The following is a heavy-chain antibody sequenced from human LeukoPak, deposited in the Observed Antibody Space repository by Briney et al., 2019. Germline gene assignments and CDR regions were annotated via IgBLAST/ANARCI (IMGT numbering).Heavy chain of an antibody. CDR3: ARFDPTVYYDILTGYSSDAFDI. V-gene: IGHV4-59*01. J-gene: IGHJ3*02. CDR1: GGSISSYY. Sequence: PSETLSLTCTVSGGSISSYYWSWIRQPPGKGLERIGYIYYSGSTNYNPSLKSRVTVSVDTSKNQFSLKLSSVTAADTAVYYCARFDPTVYYDILTGYSSDAFDIWGQGTMVTVSS. D-gene: IGHD3-9*01. CDR2: IYYSGST.